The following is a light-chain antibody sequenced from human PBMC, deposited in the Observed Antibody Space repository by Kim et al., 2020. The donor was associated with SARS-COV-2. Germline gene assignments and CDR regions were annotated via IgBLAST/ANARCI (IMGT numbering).Light chain of an antibody. J-gene: IGLJ2*01. CDR2: EDT. CDR1: NLGDKY. Sequence: SRQTASVTCSGDNLGDKYASWYQQTPGQSPVLVIYEDTKRPSGIPERFSGSNSGNTATLTISGTQAMDEADYYCQAWDSSTAGVVFGGGTQLTVL. CDR3: QAWDSSTAGVV. V-gene: IGLV3-1*01.